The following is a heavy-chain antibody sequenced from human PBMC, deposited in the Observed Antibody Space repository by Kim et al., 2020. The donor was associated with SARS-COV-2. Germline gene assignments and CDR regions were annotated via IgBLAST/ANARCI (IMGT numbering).Heavy chain of an antibody. CDR3: ARDREGFDWLHHYYYYYGMDV. V-gene: IGHV7-4-1*02. CDR2: INTNTGNP. CDR1: GYTFTSYA. Sequence: ASVKVSCKASGYTFTSYAMNWVRQAPGQGLEWMGWINTNTGNPTYAQGFTGRFVFSLDTSVSTAYLQISSLKAEDTAVYYCARDREGFDWLHHYYYYYGMDVWGQGTTVTVSS. D-gene: IGHD3-9*01. J-gene: IGHJ6*02.